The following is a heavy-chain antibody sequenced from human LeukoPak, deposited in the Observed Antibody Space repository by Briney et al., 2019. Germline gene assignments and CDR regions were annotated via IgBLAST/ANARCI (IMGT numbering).Heavy chain of an antibody. CDR1: GDSVSSNSAA. V-gene: IGHV6-1*01. CDR2: TYYRSKWYN. J-gene: IGHJ4*02. D-gene: IGHD1-14*01. Sequence: SQALSLTCAISGDSVSSNSAAWHWIRQSPSRDLQWLGRTYYRSKWYNDYAVSVKSRIIINPDTSKNQFSLQLNSVTPEDTAVYYCARDITGGFLFDYWGQGTLVTVSS. CDR3: ARDITGGFLFDY.